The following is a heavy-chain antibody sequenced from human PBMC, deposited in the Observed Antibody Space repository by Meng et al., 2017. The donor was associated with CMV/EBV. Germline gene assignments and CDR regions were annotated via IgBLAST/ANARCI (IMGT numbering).Heavy chain of an antibody. D-gene: IGHD3-3*01. Sequence: ASVQVSCKASGYTFTGYYMHWVRQAPGQGLEWMGWINPNSGGTNYAQKFQGRVTMTRDTSISTAYMELSRLRSDDTAVYYCARDFYDFWSGYYASYWGQGTLVTVSS. J-gene: IGHJ4*02. V-gene: IGHV1-2*02. CDR1: GYTFTGYY. CDR3: ARDFYDFWSGYYASY. CDR2: INPNSGGT.